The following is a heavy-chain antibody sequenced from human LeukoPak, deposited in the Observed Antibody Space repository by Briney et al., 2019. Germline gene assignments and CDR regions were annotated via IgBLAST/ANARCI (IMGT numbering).Heavy chain of an antibody. Sequence: ASVKVSFKASGYTFTSYAMHWVRQAPGQRLEWMGWINAGNGNTKYSQKFQGRVTITRDTSASTAYMELSSLRSEDTAVYYCARAPAELVFDYWGQGTLVTVSS. CDR1: GYTFTSYA. D-gene: IGHD3-10*01. J-gene: IGHJ4*02. V-gene: IGHV1-3*01. CDR2: INAGNGNT. CDR3: ARAPAELVFDY.